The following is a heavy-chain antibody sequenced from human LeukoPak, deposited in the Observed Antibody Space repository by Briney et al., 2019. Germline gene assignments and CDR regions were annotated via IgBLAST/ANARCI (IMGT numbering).Heavy chain of an antibody. CDR1: GFTVSSNY. D-gene: IGHD2-15*01. V-gene: IGHV3-53*01. J-gene: IGHJ4*02. Sequence: GGSLRLSCAASGFTVSSNYMSWVRQAPGKGLECVSIIYSAGSRYYADSVRGRFTISRDDSKNTMSLQMNSLRVEDSAVYYCASGGLGVRKFYSDPFHYWGQGTLVTVSS. CDR2: IYSAGSR. CDR3: ASGGLGVRKFYSDPFHY.